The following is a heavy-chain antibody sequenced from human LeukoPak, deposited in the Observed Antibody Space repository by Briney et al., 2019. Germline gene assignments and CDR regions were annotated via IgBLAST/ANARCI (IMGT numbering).Heavy chain of an antibody. J-gene: IGHJ4*02. CDR2: IYTSGST. V-gene: IGHV4-4*07. CDR3: ARRRGYYDSGSYYGLDIDY. D-gene: IGHD3-10*01. CDR1: GGSISSYY. Sequence: PSETLSLTCTVSGGSISSYYWSWIRQPAGKGLEWIGRIYTSGSTNYNPSLKSRVTISIDTSKKQFSLKLNSVTAADTAVYYCARRRGYYDSGSYYGLDIDYWGQGTLVTVSS.